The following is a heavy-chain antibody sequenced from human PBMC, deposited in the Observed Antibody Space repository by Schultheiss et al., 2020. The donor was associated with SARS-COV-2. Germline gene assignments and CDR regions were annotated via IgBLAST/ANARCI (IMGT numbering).Heavy chain of an antibody. Sequence: GGSLRLSCAASGFTVSSNSMTWVRQAPGKGLDWVSAISGSGGSTYYADSVKGRFTISRDNSKNTLYLQMNSLRAEDTAVYYCAKDYGGNSDWFDPWGQGTLVTVSS. J-gene: IGHJ5*02. D-gene: IGHD4-23*01. CDR2: ISGSGGST. V-gene: IGHV3-23*01. CDR3: AKDYGGNSDWFDP. CDR1: GFTVSSNS.